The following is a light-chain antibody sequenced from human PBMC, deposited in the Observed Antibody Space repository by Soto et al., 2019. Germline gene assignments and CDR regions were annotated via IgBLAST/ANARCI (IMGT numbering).Light chain of an antibody. CDR1: QSIRSN. CDR2: VAS. V-gene: IGKV3-11*01. CDR3: QQRSNWPPIT. J-gene: IGKJ4*01. Sequence: EIVMTQSPGTLSVSRGERATLSCRASQSIRSNLAWYQQKPGQTPRLLIYVASTRATGIPARFTGSGSGTDFTLTISSLEPEDFAVYYCQQRSNWPPITCGGGTKVDIK.